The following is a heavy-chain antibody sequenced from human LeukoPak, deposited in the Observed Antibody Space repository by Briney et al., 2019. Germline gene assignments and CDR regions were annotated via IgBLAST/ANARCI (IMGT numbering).Heavy chain of an antibody. Sequence: QPGGSLRLSCAASGFTFSSYWMHWVRQAPGKGLVWVSRINSDVSSTSSADSVKGRFTISRDNAKNTLYLQMNSLRAEDTAVYYCARGLGGYSGYGFDYWGQGTLVTVSS. J-gene: IGHJ4*02. CDR1: GFTFSSYW. CDR3: ARGLGGYSGYGFDY. V-gene: IGHV3-74*01. CDR2: INSDVSST. D-gene: IGHD5-12*01.